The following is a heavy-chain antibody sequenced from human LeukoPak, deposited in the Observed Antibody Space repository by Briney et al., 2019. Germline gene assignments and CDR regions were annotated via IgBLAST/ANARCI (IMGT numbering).Heavy chain of an antibody. CDR1: GGSISNYY. V-gene: IGHV4-4*07. Sequence: SETLSLTCTVSGGSISNYYWSWTRRPAGKGLEYIGRLYASGSTDYSPSLRSQLTMSLDTSKNQFSLKLTSVTAAETAIYYCARDGAATFSAYWGQGALVTVSS. D-gene: IGHD1-26*01. CDR3: ARDGAATFSAY. CDR2: LYASGST. J-gene: IGHJ4*02.